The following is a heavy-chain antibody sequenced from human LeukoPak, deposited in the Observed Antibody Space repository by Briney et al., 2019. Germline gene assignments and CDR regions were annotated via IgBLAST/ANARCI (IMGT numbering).Heavy chain of an antibody. D-gene: IGHD3-10*01. CDR2: IYYSGST. J-gene: IGHJ4*02. CDR3: ASTSYYYGSVGY. V-gene: IGHV4-39*01. CDR1: GGSISSSSYY. Sequence: PSETMSLTCTVSGGSISSSSYYWGWIRQPPGKGLEWIGSIYYSGSTYYNPSLKSRVTISVDTSKNQFSLKLSSVTAADTAVYYCASTSYYYGSVGYWGQGTLVTVSS.